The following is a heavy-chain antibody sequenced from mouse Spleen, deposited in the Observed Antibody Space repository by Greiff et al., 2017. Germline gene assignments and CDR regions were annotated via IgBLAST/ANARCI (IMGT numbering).Heavy chain of an antibody. CDR1: GFSLTNYA. Sequence: VKLMESGPGLVAPSQSLSITCTVSGFSLTNYAVHWVRQSPGKGLEWLGVIWSDGSTDYNAAFISRLSISKDNSKSQVFFKMNSLQADDTAIYYCARKGGGNYWYFDVWGAGTTVTVSS. V-gene: IGHV2-4-1*01. CDR3: ARKGGGNYWYFDV. CDR2: IWSDGST. D-gene: IGHD1-1*02. J-gene: IGHJ1*01.